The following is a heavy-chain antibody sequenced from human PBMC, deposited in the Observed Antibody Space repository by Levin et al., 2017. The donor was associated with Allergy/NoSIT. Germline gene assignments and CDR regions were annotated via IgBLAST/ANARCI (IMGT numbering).Heavy chain of an antibody. D-gene: IGHD6-19*01. J-gene: IGHJ3*01. CDR1: GFTFSSYS. V-gene: IGHV3-21*01. Sequence: GESLKISCAASGFTFSSYSMNWVRQAPGKGLEWVACIGSAGSHIYYADSLKGRFTISRDNAKNSLYLQMDSLRAEDPALYYCARVGSGASRDDTFDVWGQGTMVTVSS. CDR3: ARVGSGASRDDTFDV. CDR2: IGSAGSHI.